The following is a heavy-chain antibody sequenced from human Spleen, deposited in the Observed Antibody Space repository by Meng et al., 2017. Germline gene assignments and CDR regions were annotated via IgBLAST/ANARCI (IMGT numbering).Heavy chain of an antibody. CDR2: IYYSGST. D-gene: IGHD3-10*01. V-gene: IGHV4-39*07. CDR3: AREIPPTYYYGLGSAFFAFDI. Sequence: SETLSLTCTVSGGSISSSSYYWGWIRQPPGKGLEWIGSIYYSGSTYYNPSLKSRVTISVDTSKNQFSLKLSSVTAADTAVYYCAREIPPTYYYGLGSAFFAFDIWGQGTMVTVSS. CDR1: GGSISSSSYY. J-gene: IGHJ3*02.